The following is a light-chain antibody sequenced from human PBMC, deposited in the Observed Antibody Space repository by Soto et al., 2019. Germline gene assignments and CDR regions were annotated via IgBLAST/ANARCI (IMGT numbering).Light chain of an antibody. CDR3: QQRSNWPT. CDR1: HSINSN. CDR2: GAS. Sequence: EIVMTQSPGTLSVSPGERATLSCRASHSINSNLAWYQHKPGQAPRLLIYGASTRATGVPARFSGSGSGTEFTLTISSLQSEDFAVYYCQQRSNWPTFGPGTKVDIK. V-gene: IGKV3-15*01. J-gene: IGKJ3*01.